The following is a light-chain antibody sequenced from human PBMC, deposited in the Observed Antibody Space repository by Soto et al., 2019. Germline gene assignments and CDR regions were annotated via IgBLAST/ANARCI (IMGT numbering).Light chain of an antibody. V-gene: IGKV3-15*01. J-gene: IGKJ1*01. CDR3: QQYNNWPRT. Sequence: EIVMTQSPATRSVSPGERATLSCRASQSVSSNLAWYQQKPGQAPRLLIYGASTRATGIPARFSGSGSGAEFTLTIRSRQSEDFVVYYCQQYNNWPRTFGQGTKVEIK. CDR1: QSVSSN. CDR2: GAS.